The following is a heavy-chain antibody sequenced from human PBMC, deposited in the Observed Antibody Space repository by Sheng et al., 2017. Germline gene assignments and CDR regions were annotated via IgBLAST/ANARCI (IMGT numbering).Heavy chain of an antibody. D-gene: IGHD2-2*01. J-gene: IGHJ4*02. V-gene: IGHV3-21*01. Sequence: EVHLVESGGGLVQPGGSLRLSCAASGFTFSSYGMNWVRQAPGKGLEWVSSITISSSYVYYADSVKGRFTISRDNAKNSLYLQMNSLRAEDTAVYYCARGRAVVVVPTASDYWGQGTLVTVSS. CDR2: ITISSSYV. CDR1: GFTFSSYG. CDR3: ARGRAVVVVPTASDY.